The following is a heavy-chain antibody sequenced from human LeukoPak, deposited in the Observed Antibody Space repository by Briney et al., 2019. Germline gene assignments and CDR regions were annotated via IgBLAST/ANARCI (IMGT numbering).Heavy chain of an antibody. CDR2: IYYSGST. CDR3: AREGEYYYGSGSYYFGAFDI. D-gene: IGHD3-10*01. Sequence: PSQTLSLTCTVSGGSISSGDYYWSWIRQPPGKGLEWIVYIYYSGSTYYNPSLKSRVTISVDTSKNQFSLQLSSVTAADTAVYYCAREGEYYYGSGSYYFGAFDIWGQGTMVTVSS. J-gene: IGHJ3*02. V-gene: IGHV4-30-4*01. CDR1: GGSISSGDYY.